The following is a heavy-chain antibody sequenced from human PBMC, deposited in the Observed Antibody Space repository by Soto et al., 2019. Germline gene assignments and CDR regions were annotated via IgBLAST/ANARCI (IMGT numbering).Heavy chain of an antibody. J-gene: IGHJ5*01. Sequence: GASVKVSCKASGYTFTSFGISWVRQAPGQGLEWMGWISAYNGNTNYAQKLQGRVTMTTDTSTSTAYMELRSLRSDDTAVYYCARGPFDTAMVGPLDWFDPWGQGTLVTVSS. CDR2: ISAYNGNT. V-gene: IGHV1-18*01. CDR3: ARGPFDTAMVGPLDWFDP. D-gene: IGHD5-18*01. CDR1: GYTFTSFG.